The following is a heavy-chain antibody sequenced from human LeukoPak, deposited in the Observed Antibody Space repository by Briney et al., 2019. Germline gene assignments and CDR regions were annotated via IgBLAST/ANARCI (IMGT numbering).Heavy chain of an antibody. Sequence: PSETLSLTCTVSGGSISRYYWSWIRQPPGKGLEWIGYIYYSGSTNYNPSLKSRVTISVDTSKNQFSLKLSSVTAADTAVYYCARFRRDGYNYSFDYWGQGTLVTVSS. CDR2: IYYSGST. V-gene: IGHV4-59*01. CDR1: GGSISRYY. CDR3: ARFRRDGYNYSFDY. D-gene: IGHD5-24*01. J-gene: IGHJ4*02.